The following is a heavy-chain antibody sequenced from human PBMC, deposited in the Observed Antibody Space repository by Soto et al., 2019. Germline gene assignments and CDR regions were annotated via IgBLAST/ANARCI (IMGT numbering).Heavy chain of an antibody. CDR1: AGSPSSYA. CDR3: AREEPPYLFDL. CDR2: IYNSGRT. D-gene: IGHD1-26*01. Sequence: SETLSLPWTISAGSPSSYAWTWIRQPPGRGLEWIGYIYNSGRTNYNPSLKSRVTISVDTSNNQFSLKLSSVSAADTAVYYCAREEPPYLFDLWGLGTVVTGSS. V-gene: IGHV4-59*01. J-gene: IGHJ4*02.